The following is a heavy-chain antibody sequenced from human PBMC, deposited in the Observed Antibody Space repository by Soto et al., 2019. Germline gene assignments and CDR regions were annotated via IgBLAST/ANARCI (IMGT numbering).Heavy chain of an antibody. CDR2: IKQDGSQT. V-gene: IGHV3-7*01. CDR3: GREQTWLRHYDA. D-gene: IGHD5-18*01. J-gene: IGHJ5*02. Sequence: HPGGSLRLSCAASGFTFSDSWMGWVRQAPGRGLEWVANIKQDGSQTPYAASVRGRFTISRDNTKNTLFLHMRGLRAEDTAVYLCGREQTWLRHYDAWGPGPLVTVPS. CDR1: GFTFSDSW.